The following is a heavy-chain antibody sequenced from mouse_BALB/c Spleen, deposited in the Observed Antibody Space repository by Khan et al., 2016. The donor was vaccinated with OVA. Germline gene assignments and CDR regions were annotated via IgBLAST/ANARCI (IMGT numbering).Heavy chain of an antibody. CDR1: GFSLSDYG. V-gene: IGHV2-6-5*01. J-gene: IGHJ4*01. D-gene: IGHD1-1*02. CDR2: IWGGGST. CDR3: AKVVWSYYYTLDY. Sequence: QVQLKESGPGLVAPSQNLSITCTVSGFSLSDYGVSWIRQPPGKGLEWLGVIWGGGSTYYNSALKSRLSISKDNSKSQVFLIMSSLQSDDTAVFYCAKVVWSYYYTLDYWGQGTSVTVSS.